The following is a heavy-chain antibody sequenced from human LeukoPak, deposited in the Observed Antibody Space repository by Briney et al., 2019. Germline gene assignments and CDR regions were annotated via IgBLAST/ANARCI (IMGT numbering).Heavy chain of an antibody. V-gene: IGHV4-59*08. D-gene: IGHD4-23*01. CDR2: IYYSGST. CDR3: ARHIGLAATLLLYGGNSVAWFDP. J-gene: IGHJ5*02. Sequence: SETLSLTCTVSGGSISSYYWSWIRQPPGKGLEWIGYIYYSGSTNYNPSLKSRVTISVDTSKNQFSLKLSSVTAADTAVYYCARHIGLAATLLLYGGNSVAWFDPWGQGTLVTVSS. CDR1: GGSISSYY.